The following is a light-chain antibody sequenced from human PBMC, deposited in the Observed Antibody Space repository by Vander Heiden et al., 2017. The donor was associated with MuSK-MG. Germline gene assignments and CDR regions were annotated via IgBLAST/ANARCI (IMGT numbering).Light chain of an antibody. J-gene: IGKJ4*01. Sequence: DIQMTQSPSSLSASVGARVTITCRASQAISNSLAWFQQKPGKAPKALIDAASTLQSGVPSKFSGSGSGTDFTFTISSLQPEDSATYFCQHYHMYPLTFGGGTKVEIK. V-gene: IGKV1-16*02. CDR2: AAS. CDR1: QAISNS. CDR3: QHYHMYPLT.